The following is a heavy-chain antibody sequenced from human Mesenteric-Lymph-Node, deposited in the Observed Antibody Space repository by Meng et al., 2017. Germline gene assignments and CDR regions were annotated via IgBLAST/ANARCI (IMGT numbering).Heavy chain of an antibody. CDR3: ARAVYCGGDCYPFDY. CDR2: IYHSGST. Sequence: GRLQESGPGLVKPSGTLSLTCAVSGGSISSSNWWSWVRQPPGKGLEWIGEIYHSGSTNYNPSLKSRVTISVDKSKNQFSLKLSSVTAADTAVYYCARAVYCGGDCYPFDYWGQGTLVTVSS. J-gene: IGHJ4*02. CDR1: GGSISSSNW. V-gene: IGHV4-4*02. D-gene: IGHD2-21*02.